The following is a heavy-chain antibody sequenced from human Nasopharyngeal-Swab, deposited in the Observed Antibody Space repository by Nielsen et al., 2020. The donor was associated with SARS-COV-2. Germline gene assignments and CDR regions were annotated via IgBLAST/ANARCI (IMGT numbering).Heavy chain of an antibody. CDR3: ARGYDSSGYLRPIDAFDI. CDR2: IGTAGDT. J-gene: IGHJ3*02. D-gene: IGHD3-22*01. V-gene: IGHV3-13*04. Sequence: GGSLRLSSAASGFTFSSYDMHWVRQATGKGLEWVSAIGTAGDTYYPGSVKGRFTISRENAKNSLYLQMNSLRAGDTAVYYCARGYDSSGYLRPIDAFDIWGQGTMVTVSP. CDR1: GFTFSSYD.